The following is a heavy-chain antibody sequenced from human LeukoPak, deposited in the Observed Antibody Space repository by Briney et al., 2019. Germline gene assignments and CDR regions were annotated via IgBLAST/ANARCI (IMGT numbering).Heavy chain of an antibody. J-gene: IGHJ3*02. D-gene: IGHD6-13*01. CDR3: ARLSPGDSRWPAFDI. CDR2: IYTSGST. Sequence: SETLSLTCTVSGGSMGSYYWSWIRQPPGKGLEWIGYIYTSGSTNYNPSLKSRVTISVDTSMNQFSLKLSSVTAADTAVYYCARLSPGDSRWPAFDIWGQGTMVTVSS. V-gene: IGHV4-4*09. CDR1: GGSMGSYY.